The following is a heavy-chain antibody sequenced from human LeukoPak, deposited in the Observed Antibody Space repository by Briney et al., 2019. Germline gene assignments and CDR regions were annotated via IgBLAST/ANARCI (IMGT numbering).Heavy chain of an antibody. J-gene: IGHJ3*02. D-gene: IGHD2-2*01. CDR1: GFTVSSNY. V-gene: IGHV3-66*02. CDR2: IYSGGST. CDR3: ARGSHAGREAFDI. Sequence: PGGSLRLSCAASGFTVSSNYMSWVRQAPGKGLEWVSVIYSGGSTYYAESVKGRFTISRDNSKNTLYLQMNSLRAEDTAVYYCARGSHAGREAFDIWGQGTMVTVSS.